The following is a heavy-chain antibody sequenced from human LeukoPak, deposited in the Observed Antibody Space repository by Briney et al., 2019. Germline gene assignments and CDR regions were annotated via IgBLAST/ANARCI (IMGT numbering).Heavy chain of an antibody. CDR3: ARQRDDILPGGYYFDY. CDR2: IYPGDSDT. D-gene: IGHD3-9*01. V-gene: IGHV5-51*01. J-gene: IGHJ4*02. CDR1: GYSVTSYW. Sequence: GESLKISCEGSGYSVTSYWIGWVRQMPGKGLEWMGIIYPGDSDTRYSPSFQGQVTISADKSISTAYLQWSSLKASDTAMYYCARQRDDILPGGYYFDYWGQGTLVTVSS.